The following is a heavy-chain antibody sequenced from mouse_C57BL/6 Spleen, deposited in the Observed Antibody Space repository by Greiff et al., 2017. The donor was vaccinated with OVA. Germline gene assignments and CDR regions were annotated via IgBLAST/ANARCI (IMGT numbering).Heavy chain of an antibody. V-gene: IGHV1-54*01. D-gene: IGHD2-3*01. CDR1: GYAFTNYL. J-gene: IGHJ3*01. CDR2: INPGSGGT. CDR3: ARDGYYGGFAY. Sequence: VQLVESGAELVRPGTSVKVSCKASGYAFTNYLIEWVKQRPGQGLEWIGVINPGSGGTNYNEKFKGKATLTADKSSSTAYMQLSSLTSEDSAVYFCARDGYYGGFAYWGQGTLVTVSA.